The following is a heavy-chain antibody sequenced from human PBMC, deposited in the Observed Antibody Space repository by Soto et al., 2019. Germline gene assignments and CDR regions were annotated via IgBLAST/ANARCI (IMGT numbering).Heavy chain of an antibody. V-gene: IGHV1-69*01. CDR2: IIPIFGTA. CDR1: GGTFSSYA. CDR3: ARDGGSGSYYNGDWFDP. J-gene: IGHJ5*02. Sequence: QVPLVQSGAEVKKPGSSVKVSCKASGGTFSSYAISWVRQAPGQGLEWMGGIIPIFGTANYAQKFQGRVTITADESTSTAYMELSSLRSEDTAVYYCARDGGSGSYYNGDWFDPWGQGTLVTVSS. D-gene: IGHD3-10*01.